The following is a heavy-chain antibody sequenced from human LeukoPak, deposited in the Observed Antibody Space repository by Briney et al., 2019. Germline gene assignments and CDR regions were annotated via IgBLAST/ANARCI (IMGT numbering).Heavy chain of an antibody. D-gene: IGHD2-21*02. CDR3: ARVSYCGGDCYHFDY. V-gene: IGHV4-30-4*01. CDR1: GGSISSGDYY. Sequence: SQTLSLTCTVSGGSISSGDYYWSWIRQPPGKGLEWIGYIYYSGSTYYNPSLKSQVTISVDTSKNQFSLKLSSVTAADTAVYYCARVSYCGGDCYHFDYWGQGTLVTVSS. CDR2: IYYSGST. J-gene: IGHJ4*02.